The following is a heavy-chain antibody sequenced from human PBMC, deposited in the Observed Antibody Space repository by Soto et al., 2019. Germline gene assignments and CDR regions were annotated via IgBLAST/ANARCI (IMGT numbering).Heavy chain of an antibody. Sequence: PGGSLRLSCAASGFTFSTYWMHWSRQVPGKGLEWVSRINSDASHTYYADSVKGRFTISRDNAKNTLHLEMNSLRAEDTAVYYCVRADYDYVWGSYRYRGYAFDIWGQGTMVTVSS. V-gene: IGHV3-74*01. CDR1: GFTFSTYW. CDR3: VRADYDYVWGSYRYRGYAFDI. J-gene: IGHJ3*02. CDR2: INSDASHT. D-gene: IGHD3-16*02.